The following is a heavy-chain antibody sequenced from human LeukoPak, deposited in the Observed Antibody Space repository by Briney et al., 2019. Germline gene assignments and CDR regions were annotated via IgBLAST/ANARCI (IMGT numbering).Heavy chain of an antibody. CDR1: VGSLSGNY. Sequence: SETLTLTCTVSVGSLSGNYWPWTRNPPGKGLEWIGQIDYRGNGDYIPSLRSLIIISADTTKNQMFLRLSSVTAADTAVYYCARFGIDYDMDVWGQGTKVTVSS. J-gene: IGHJ6*02. CDR3: ARFGIDYDMDV. V-gene: IGHV4-59*13. D-gene: IGHD3-16*01. CDR2: IDYRGNG.